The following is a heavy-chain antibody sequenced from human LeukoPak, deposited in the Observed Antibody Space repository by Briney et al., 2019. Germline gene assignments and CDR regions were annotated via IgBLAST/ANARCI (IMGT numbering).Heavy chain of an antibody. V-gene: IGHV3-66*01. J-gene: IGHJ4*02. CDR3: AREGTWSYYYDY. CDR2: IYSDGST. Sequence: PGGSLRLSCAASGFTVRSNYMNWVRQAPGKGLEWVSVIYSDGSTYYADSVKGRFTISRDNSKNTLYLQMNSLRAEDTAVYYCAREGTWSYYYDYWGQGTLVTVSS. D-gene: IGHD1-26*01. CDR1: GFTVRSNY.